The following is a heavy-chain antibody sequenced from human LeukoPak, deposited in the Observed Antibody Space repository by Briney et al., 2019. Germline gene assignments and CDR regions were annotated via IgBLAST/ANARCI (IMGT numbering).Heavy chain of an antibody. CDR1: GCSFSNYW. CDR3: AKGGQWYYFDY. D-gene: IGHD6-19*01. J-gene: IGHJ4*02. V-gene: IGHV3-23*01. Sequence: GGSLRLSCAASGCSFSNYWMSWVRQAPGKGLGWVSTISGSGDSTYYADSVKGRFTISRDNSKNTLYLQMNSLRADDTAVYYCAKGGQWYYFDYWGQGNLVTVSS. CDR2: ISGSGDST.